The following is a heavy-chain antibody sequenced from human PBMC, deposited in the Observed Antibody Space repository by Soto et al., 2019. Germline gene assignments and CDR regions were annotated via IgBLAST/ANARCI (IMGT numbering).Heavy chain of an antibody. J-gene: IGHJ4*02. CDR3: AREANWAYDY. CDR1: GFTLSTYW. V-gene: IGHV3-7*05. Sequence: GGSLRLSCAASGFTLSTYWMSWVRQAPGKGLEWVANINQDGSEKYYVDSVKGRFTISRDNAKKSLYLQMNSLRAEDTAVYYCAREANWAYDYWGQGTLVTVSS. D-gene: IGHD7-27*01. CDR2: INQDGSEK.